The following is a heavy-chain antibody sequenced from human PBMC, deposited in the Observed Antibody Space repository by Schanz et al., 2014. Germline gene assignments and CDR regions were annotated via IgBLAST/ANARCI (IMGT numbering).Heavy chain of an antibody. CDR3: ARDLAFGGVYDRHSDS. CDR1: GFTFRTYG. Sequence: QVHLVESGGGVVQPGGSLRLSCAASGFTFRTYGMHWVRQAPGKGMEWVAFIRYDGSKIYYADSVKGRFTISRDNPKNTLSLQMNSLRVEDTDVYYCARDLAFGGVYDRHSDSWGQGTLVTVSS. V-gene: IGHV3-30*02. D-gene: IGHD3-16*01. CDR2: IRYDGSKI. J-gene: IGHJ4*02.